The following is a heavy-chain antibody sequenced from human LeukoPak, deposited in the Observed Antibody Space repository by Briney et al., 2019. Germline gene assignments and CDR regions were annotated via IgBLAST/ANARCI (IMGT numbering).Heavy chain of an antibody. CDR1: GYTFTGYY. CDR3: ARVPGWNERFDY. D-gene: IGHD1-1*01. Sequence: ASVKVSCKASGYTFTGYYMHWVRQAPGQGLEWMGWINPNSGGTNHAQKFQGRVTMTRDTSISTAYMELSRLRSDDTAVYYCARVPGWNERFDYWGQGTLVTVSS. V-gene: IGHV1-2*02. CDR2: INPNSGGT. J-gene: IGHJ4*02.